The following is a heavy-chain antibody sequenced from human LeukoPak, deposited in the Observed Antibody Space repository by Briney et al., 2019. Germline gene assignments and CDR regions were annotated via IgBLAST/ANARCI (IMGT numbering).Heavy chain of an antibody. Sequence: GGSLRLSCAASGFTFSSYSMNWVRQAPGKGLEWVSSISSSSSYIYYADSVKGRFTISRDNAKNSLYVQMDSLRAEDTAVYYCARARDIVATIGYWGQGPWSPSPQ. D-gene: IGHD5-12*01. V-gene: IGHV3-21*01. CDR3: ARARDIVATIGY. CDR2: ISSSSSYI. J-gene: IGHJ4*02. CDR1: GFTFSSYS.